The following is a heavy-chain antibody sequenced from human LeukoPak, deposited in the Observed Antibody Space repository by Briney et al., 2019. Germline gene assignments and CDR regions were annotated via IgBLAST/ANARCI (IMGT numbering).Heavy chain of an antibody. CDR3: AKDPTHYRVWDYYETIGLSY. Sequence: GGSLRLSCAASGFTFNTYNMNWVRQAPGKGLEWVSSISSSSSYIYYADSVKGRSTISRDNAKNSLYPQRNSLRAEDTAVYYCAKDPTHYRVWDYYETIGLSYWGQGTLVTVSS. V-gene: IGHV3-21*01. CDR1: GFTFNTYN. J-gene: IGHJ4*02. CDR2: ISSSSSYI. D-gene: IGHD3-22*01.